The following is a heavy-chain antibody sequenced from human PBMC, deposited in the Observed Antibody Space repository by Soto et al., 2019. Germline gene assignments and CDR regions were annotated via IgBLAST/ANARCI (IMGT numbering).Heavy chain of an antibody. D-gene: IGHD3-16*01. Sequence: ITLKESGPTLVKPTQTLTLTCTVSGFSLSARGVGVGWIRQPPGKALECLAIIYWNDDKRHSPSLKSRLTITKDTSKNPVGLTMTNIDPVDTATYYCSHSPWGAAPDYWGQGTLVTVSS. CDR3: SHSPWGAAPDY. V-gene: IGHV2-5*01. J-gene: IGHJ4*02. CDR2: IYWNDDK. CDR1: GFSLSARGVG.